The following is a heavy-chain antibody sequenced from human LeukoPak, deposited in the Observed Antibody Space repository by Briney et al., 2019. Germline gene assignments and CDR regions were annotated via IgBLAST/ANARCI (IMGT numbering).Heavy chain of an antibody. Sequence: GASVNVSCKASGYTFTVYYMHWVRQARGQGREGMGWINPNSGGTNYAQKFQGRVTMTRDTSISTAYMELSRLRSDDTAVYYCARHYYDSSGRDAYDAFDIWGQGTMVTVSS. CDR3: ARHYYDSSGRDAYDAFDI. D-gene: IGHD3-22*01. J-gene: IGHJ3*02. V-gene: IGHV1-2*02. CDR2: INPNSGGT. CDR1: GYTFTVYY.